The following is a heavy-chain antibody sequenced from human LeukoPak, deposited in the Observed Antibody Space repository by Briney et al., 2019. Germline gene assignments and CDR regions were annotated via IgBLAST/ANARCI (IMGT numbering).Heavy chain of an antibody. CDR1: GSTFSSYA. CDR2: IYSGGTT. Sequence: PGGSLRLSCAASGSTFSSYAMSWVRQAPGKGLEWVSVIYSGGTTYYADSVKGRFTISRDNSQNTLYLQMDSLRAEDTAVYYCARDPNYWGQGTLVTVSS. CDR3: ARDPNY. J-gene: IGHJ4*02. V-gene: IGHV3-66*01.